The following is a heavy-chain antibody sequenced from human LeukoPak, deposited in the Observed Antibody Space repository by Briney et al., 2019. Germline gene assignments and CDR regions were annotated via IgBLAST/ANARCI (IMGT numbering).Heavy chain of an antibody. V-gene: IGHV3-9*01. Sequence: GGSLRLSCAASGFTFDDYAMHWVRQAPGKGLEWVSGISWNSGSIGYADSVKGRFTISRDNAKNSLYLQMNSLRAEDTALYYCAKDILLHRWSGWYALGDAFDIWGQGTMVTVSS. D-gene: IGHD6-19*01. CDR1: GFTFDDYA. CDR3: AKDILLHRWSGWYALGDAFDI. J-gene: IGHJ3*02. CDR2: ISWNSGSI.